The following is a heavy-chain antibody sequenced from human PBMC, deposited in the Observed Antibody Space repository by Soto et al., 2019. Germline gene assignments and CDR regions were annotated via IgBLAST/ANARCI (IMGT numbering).Heavy chain of an antibody. D-gene: IGHD3-3*01. CDR1: VFTFSSYG. CDR3: AKDTVYYDFWSGYYTGSDYYYGMDV. V-gene: IGHV3-30*18. CDR2: ISYDGSNK. J-gene: IGHJ6*02. Sequence: GWSLRLSCAASVFTFSSYGMHWGRHGPGKGLEWVAVISYDGSNKYYADSVKGRFTISRDNSKNTLYLQMNSLRAEDTAVYYCAKDTVYYDFWSGYYTGSDYYYGMDVWGQGTTVTVSS.